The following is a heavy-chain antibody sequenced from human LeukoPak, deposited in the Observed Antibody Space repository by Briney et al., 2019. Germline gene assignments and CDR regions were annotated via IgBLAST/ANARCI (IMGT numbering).Heavy chain of an antibody. J-gene: IGHJ4*02. D-gene: IGHD4-17*01. V-gene: IGHV4-38-2*02. Sequence: SETLSLTCTVSGYSISSGYYWGWIRQPPGKGLEWIGSIYHSGSTYYNPSLKSRVTISVDTSKNQFSLKLSSVTAADTAVYYCARGTVPPFDYWGQGTLVTVSS. CDR1: GYSISSGYY. CDR3: ARGTVPPFDY. CDR2: IYHSGST.